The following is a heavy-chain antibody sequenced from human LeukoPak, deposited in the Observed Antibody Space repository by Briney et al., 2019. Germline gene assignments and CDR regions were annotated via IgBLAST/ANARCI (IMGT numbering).Heavy chain of an antibody. CDR1: GYTFTGYY. Sequence: ASVKVSCKASGYTFTGYYMHWVRQAPGQGLEWMGWINPNSGGTNYAQKFQGRVTMTRDTSISTAYMELSRLRSDDTAVYYCARDSQPLGYSYGSNWFDPWGQGTLVTVSS. J-gene: IGHJ5*02. V-gene: IGHV1-2*02. CDR2: INPNSGGT. CDR3: ARDSQPLGYSYGSNWFDP. D-gene: IGHD5-18*01.